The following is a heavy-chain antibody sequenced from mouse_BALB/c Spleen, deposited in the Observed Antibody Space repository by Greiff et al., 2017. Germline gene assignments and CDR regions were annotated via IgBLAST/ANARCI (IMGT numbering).Heavy chain of an antibody. CDR3: ARPGNHYAMDY. CDR1: GYTFTSYY. D-gene: IGHD2-1*01. CDR2: IYPGDGST. J-gene: IGHJ4*01. Sequence: QVQLQQSGPELVKPGASVKMSCKASGYTFTSYYIHWVKQRPGQGLEWIGWIYPGDGSTKYNEKFKGKATLTSDKSSSTAYMELSSLTSEDSAVYYCARPGNHYAMDYWGQGTSVTVSS. V-gene: IGHV1S56*01.